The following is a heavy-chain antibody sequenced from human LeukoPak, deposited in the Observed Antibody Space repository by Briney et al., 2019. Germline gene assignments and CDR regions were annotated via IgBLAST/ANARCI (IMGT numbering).Heavy chain of an antibody. V-gene: IGHV4-59*01. D-gene: IGHD3-22*01. Sequence: SETLSLTCTVSGGSISSYYWSWIRQPPGKGLEWIGYIYHSGSTNYNPSLKSRVTISVDTSKNQFSLRLSSVTAADTAVYYCARDQLGGYYYDYWGQGTLVTVSS. J-gene: IGHJ4*02. CDR1: GGSISSYY. CDR3: ARDQLGGYYYDY. CDR2: IYHSGST.